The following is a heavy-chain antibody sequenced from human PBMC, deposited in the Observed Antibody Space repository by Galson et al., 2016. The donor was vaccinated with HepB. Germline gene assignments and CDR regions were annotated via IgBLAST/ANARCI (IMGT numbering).Heavy chain of an antibody. J-gene: IGHJ5*02. D-gene: IGHD6-19*01. Sequence: SLRLSCAVSGFTFSRSGMHWVRQAPGKGLEWVAVIWSDGSNRYYADSVQGRFTISRDNSKNTLFLQMNSQRAEDTAVYFCARDPHASGWAAYYFDAWGQGTLVTVSS. CDR1: GFTFSRSG. V-gene: IGHV3-33*01. CDR2: IWSDGSNR. CDR3: ARDPHASGWAAYYFDA.